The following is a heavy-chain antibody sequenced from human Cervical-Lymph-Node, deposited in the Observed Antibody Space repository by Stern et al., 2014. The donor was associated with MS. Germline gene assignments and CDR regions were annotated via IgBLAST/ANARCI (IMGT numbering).Heavy chain of an antibody. J-gene: IGHJ5*02. V-gene: IGHV4-59*01. CDR3: ARWGGPAGATKNCFDP. CDR2: IYNDGLT. CDR1: GGSMRSYH. Sequence: VQLEESGPGLVKPSETLSLTCTVSGGSMRSYHWSWIRQSPGKGLEWIGYIYNDGLTNYNPSLRSRVSISLDTSKNQVSLRLVSVTSADTAVYYCARWGGPAGATKNCFDPWGQGTLVTVSS. D-gene: IGHD2-2*01.